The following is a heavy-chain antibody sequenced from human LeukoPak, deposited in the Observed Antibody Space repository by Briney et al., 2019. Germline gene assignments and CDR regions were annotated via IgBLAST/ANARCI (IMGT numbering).Heavy chain of an antibody. D-gene: IGHD6-13*01. CDR1: GFTFSSYW. Sequence: GGSLRLSCEVSGFTFSSYWMNWVRQAPGKGLEWVANIKQDGSDKYYVDSVKGRFTISRDNAKNSLYLQMNSLRAEDTAVYYCAIIPRAAAGPSARSPFHYWGQGTLVAVSS. CDR3: AIIPRAAAGPSARSPFHY. CDR2: IKQDGSDK. J-gene: IGHJ4*02. V-gene: IGHV3-7*01.